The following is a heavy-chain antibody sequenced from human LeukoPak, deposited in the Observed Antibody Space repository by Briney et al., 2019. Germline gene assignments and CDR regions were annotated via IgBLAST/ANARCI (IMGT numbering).Heavy chain of an antibody. CDR3: ARAADYGSDHLGY. CDR1: GGTFSSYA. Sequence: VASVKVSRKASGGTFSSYAISWVRQAPGQGLEWMGRIIPILGIANYAQKFQGRVTITADKSTSTAYMELSSLRSEDTAVYYCARAADYGSDHLGYWGQGTLVTVSS. J-gene: IGHJ4*02. V-gene: IGHV1-69*04. CDR2: IIPILGIA. D-gene: IGHD3-10*01.